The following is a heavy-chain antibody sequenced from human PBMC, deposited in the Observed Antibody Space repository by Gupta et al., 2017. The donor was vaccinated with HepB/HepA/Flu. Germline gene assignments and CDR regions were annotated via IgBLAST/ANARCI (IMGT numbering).Heavy chain of an antibody. Sequence: EVQLVESGGGLVQPGGSLRLSCAASGFTFSSYRMHWVRQAPGKGLEWVSYISSSSSTIYYADSVKGRFTISRDNAKNSLYLQMNSLRDEDTAVYYCARTYCSSTSCYYYYFDYWGQGTLVTVSS. CDR3: ARTYCSSTSCYYYYFDY. CDR2: ISSSSSTI. V-gene: IGHV3-48*02. CDR1: GFTFSSYR. D-gene: IGHD2-2*01. J-gene: IGHJ4*02.